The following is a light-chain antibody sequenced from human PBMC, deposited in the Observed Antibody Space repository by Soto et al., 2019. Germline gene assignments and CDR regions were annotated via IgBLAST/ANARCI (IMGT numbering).Light chain of an antibody. J-gene: IGKJ3*01. CDR1: ESVSDN. V-gene: IGKV3-15*01. CDR3: QQYYSAPFT. Sequence: IVMTQSPATLSVSPGGRATLSCRASESVSDNLAWYQQKPGQPPRLLIYGASTRATGIPARFSGSGSGTEFTLTISSLQAEDVAVYYCQQYYSAPFTFGPGTKVEIK. CDR2: GAS.